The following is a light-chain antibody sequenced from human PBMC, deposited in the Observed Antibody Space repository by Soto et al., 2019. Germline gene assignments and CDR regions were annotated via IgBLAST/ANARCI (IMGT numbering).Light chain of an antibody. CDR2: EGS. V-gene: IGLV2-23*01. CDR3: CSYAGGTTWV. J-gene: IGLJ3*02. CDR1: SSDVGSYNL. Sequence: QSVLTQPASVSGSPGQSITISCTGTSSDVGSYNLVSWYQQHPGKAPKLIIYEGSKRPSGVSNRFSGSKSGNTASLTISGLQAEDEADYYCCSYAGGTTWVFGGGTKVTVL.